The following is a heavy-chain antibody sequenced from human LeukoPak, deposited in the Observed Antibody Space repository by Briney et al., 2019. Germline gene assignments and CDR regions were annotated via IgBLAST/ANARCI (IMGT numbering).Heavy chain of an antibody. V-gene: IGHV5-51*01. CDR1: GYILTNNW. J-gene: IGHJ5*02. D-gene: IGHD3-22*01. Sequence: GESLKISCKVSGYILTNNWIGWVRQVPGKGLEWMGLIYPGYSDAKYSPSFQGQVTFSVDKSISTAYLQWSSLKASDTAMYYCARLSYYYDSSGYWEGFDPWGQGTLVTVSS. CDR2: IYPGYSDA. CDR3: ARLSYYYDSSGYWEGFDP.